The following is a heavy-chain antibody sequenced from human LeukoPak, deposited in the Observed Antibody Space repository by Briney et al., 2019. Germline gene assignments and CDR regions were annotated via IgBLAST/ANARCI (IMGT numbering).Heavy chain of an antibody. D-gene: IGHD1-14*01. Sequence: PSQTLSLTCTVSGGSISSGSYYWNWIRQPPGKGLEWIGRIYTGGRTNYNPSLKSRVTISVDTSKNQFSLKLSSVTAADTAVYYCAGLIRPGWFDPWGQGTLVTVSS. J-gene: IGHJ5*02. CDR1: GGSISSGSYY. CDR2: IYTGGRT. V-gene: IGHV4-61*02. CDR3: AGLIRPGWFDP.